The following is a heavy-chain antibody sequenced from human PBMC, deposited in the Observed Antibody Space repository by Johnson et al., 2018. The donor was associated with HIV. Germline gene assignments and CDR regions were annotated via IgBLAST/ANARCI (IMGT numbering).Heavy chain of an antibody. Sequence: VQLVESGGGVVRPGGSLRVSCAASGFKFNDYGMSWVRQPPGKGLEWVSGIDWNGGRQGYVDSVKGRFTISRDNAKNSLYMEMNSLRAEDTALYYCARQHNYDSSGQGGGLDIWGQGTMVTVSS. D-gene: IGHD3-22*01. V-gene: IGHV3-20*04. J-gene: IGHJ3*02. CDR3: ARQHNYDSSGQGGGLDI. CDR2: IDWNGGRQ. CDR1: GFKFNDYG.